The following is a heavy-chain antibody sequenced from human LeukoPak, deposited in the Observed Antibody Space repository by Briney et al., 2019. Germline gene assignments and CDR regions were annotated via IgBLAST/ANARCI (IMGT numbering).Heavy chain of an antibody. J-gene: IGHJ4*02. D-gene: IGHD3-22*01. CDR2: TNPNSGNT. CDR3: ARDYYDSSGYSKF. CDR1: GYTFTNYD. Sequence: ASVKVSCKASGYTFTNYDINWVRQATGQGLEWMGWTNPNSGNTGYAQKFQGRVTFTRNTSISTAYMELSSLRSEDTAVYYCARDYYDSSGYSKFWGQGTLVTVSS. V-gene: IGHV1-8*03.